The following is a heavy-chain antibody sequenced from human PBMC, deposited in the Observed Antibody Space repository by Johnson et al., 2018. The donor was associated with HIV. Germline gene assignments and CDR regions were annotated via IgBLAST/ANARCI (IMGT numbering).Heavy chain of an antibody. Sequence: VQVVESGGGLVQPGWSLRLSCTASGFIFGDHIMNWFRQAPGKGLEWVGFIRSKAYGGTTEYAASVNGRFIISRDDSKSIAYLQMNSLKTEDTAVYYCTRMRGYERSGSPGVDAFDIWGQGKMVTVSS. CDR3: TRMRGYERSGSPGVDAFDI. V-gene: IGHV3-49*03. J-gene: IGHJ3*02. CDR2: IRSKAYGGTT. CDR1: GFIFGDHI. D-gene: IGHD3-22*01.